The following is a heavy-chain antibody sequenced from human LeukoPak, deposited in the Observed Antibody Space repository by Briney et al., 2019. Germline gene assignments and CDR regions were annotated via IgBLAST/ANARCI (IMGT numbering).Heavy chain of an antibody. CDR2: IIPILGIA. Sequence: GASVKVSCKASGGTFSSYAISWVRQAPGQGLEWMGRIIPILGIANYAQKFQGRVTITADKSTSTAYMELSSLRSEDTAVYYCASGGYSGQSDYWGQGTLVTVSS. D-gene: IGHD3-16*02. J-gene: IGHJ4*02. V-gene: IGHV1-69*04. CDR1: GGTFSSYA. CDR3: ASGGYSGQSDY.